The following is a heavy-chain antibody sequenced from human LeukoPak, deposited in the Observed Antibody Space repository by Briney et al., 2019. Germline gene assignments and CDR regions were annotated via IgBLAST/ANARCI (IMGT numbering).Heavy chain of an antibody. Sequence: GASVKVSCKASGYTFSSYDMRWVRQAPGQGLECMGIINPSGGSTSYAQKFQGRVTMTRDTSTSTVYMELSSLRSEDTAVYYCARDVRMSFDYWGQGTLVTVSS. CDR3: ARDVRMSFDY. CDR2: INPSGGST. CDR1: GYTFSSYD. J-gene: IGHJ4*02. V-gene: IGHV1-46*01.